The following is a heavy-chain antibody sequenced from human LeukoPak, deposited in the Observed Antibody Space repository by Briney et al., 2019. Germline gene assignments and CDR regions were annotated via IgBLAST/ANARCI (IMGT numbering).Heavy chain of an antibody. J-gene: IGHJ4*02. D-gene: IGHD3-10*01. V-gene: IGHV3-30*18. Sequence: PGGSLRLSCAASGFTFSSYGMHWVRQAPGKGLEWVAVISYDGSNKYYADSVKGRFTISRDNSKNTLYLQMNSLRAEDTAVYYCAKDYGSGSYYIKYYFDYWGQGTLVTVSS. CDR2: ISYDGSNK. CDR3: AKDYGSGSYYIKYYFDY. CDR1: GFTFSSYG.